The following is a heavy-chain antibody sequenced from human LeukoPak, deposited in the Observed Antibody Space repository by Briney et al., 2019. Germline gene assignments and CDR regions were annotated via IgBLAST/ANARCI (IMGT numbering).Heavy chain of an antibody. CDR1: GGSISSYY. J-gene: IGHJ4*02. V-gene: IGHV4-59*04. Sequence: SETLSLTCTVSGGSISSYYWSWIRQPPGKGLEWIGSIYHSGNTYYNPSLKSRVTISVDTSKNQFSLKLSSVTAADTAVYYCAREPDYYDSSGYYSNYWGQGTLVTVSS. CDR2: IYHSGNT. CDR3: AREPDYYDSSGYYSNY. D-gene: IGHD3-22*01.